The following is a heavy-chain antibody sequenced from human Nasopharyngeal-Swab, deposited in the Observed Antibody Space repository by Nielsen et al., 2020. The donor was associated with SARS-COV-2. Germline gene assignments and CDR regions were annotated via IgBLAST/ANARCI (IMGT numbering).Heavy chain of an antibody. CDR2: IYYSGST. CDR1: GGSISSYY. CDR3: ARQENSYGLSYFDY. Sequence: SETLSLTCTVSGGSISSYYWSWIRQPPGKGLEWIGYIYYSGSTNYNPSLKSRVTISVDASKNQFSLKLSSVTAADTAVYYCARQENSYGLSYFDYWGQGTLVTVSS. D-gene: IGHD5-18*01. V-gene: IGHV4-59*08. J-gene: IGHJ4*02.